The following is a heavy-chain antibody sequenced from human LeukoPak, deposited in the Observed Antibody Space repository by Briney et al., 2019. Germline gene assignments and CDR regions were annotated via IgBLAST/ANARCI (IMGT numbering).Heavy chain of an antibody. CDR1: GGTFSSYA. Sequence: GASVKVSCKASGGTFSSYAISWVRQAPGQGLEWMGGIIPIFGTANYAQKFQGRVTITADESTSTAYMELRSLRSDDTAVYYCSREFPFCGADCFSGVFDIWDQGAMVTVS. V-gene: IGHV1-69*01. CDR3: SREFPFCGADCFSGVFDI. CDR2: IIPIFGTA. J-gene: IGHJ3*02. D-gene: IGHD2-21*02.